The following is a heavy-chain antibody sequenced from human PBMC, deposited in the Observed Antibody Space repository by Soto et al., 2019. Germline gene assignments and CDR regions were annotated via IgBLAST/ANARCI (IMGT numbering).Heavy chain of an antibody. D-gene: IGHD3-3*01. J-gene: IGHJ4*02. CDR2: ISGSGGSK. V-gene: IGHV3-23*01. CDR3: AKARAQYYDFWSGYPVDY. CDR1: GFTFSSYA. Sequence: GSLSLSCAASGFTFSSYAMSWVRQAPGKGLEWVSAISGSGGSKYYADSVKGRFTISRDNSKNTLYLQMNSLRAEDTAVYYCAKARAQYYDFWSGYPVDYWGQGTLVTVSS.